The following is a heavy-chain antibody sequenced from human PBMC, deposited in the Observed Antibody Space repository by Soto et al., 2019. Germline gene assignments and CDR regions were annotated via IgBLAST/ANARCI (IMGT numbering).Heavy chain of an antibody. CDR3: ARITYYGPNNWFDP. V-gene: IGHV1-18*01. D-gene: IGHD3-10*01. J-gene: IGHJ5*02. CDR2: ISAYNGNT. CDR1: GYTFTSYG. Sequence: ASVKVSCKASGYTFTSYGISWVRQAPGQGLEWMGWISAYNGNTNYAQKIQGRVTMTTDTSTSTANMGLRSLRSDDTAVYYCARITYYGPNNWFDPWGQGTLVTVSS.